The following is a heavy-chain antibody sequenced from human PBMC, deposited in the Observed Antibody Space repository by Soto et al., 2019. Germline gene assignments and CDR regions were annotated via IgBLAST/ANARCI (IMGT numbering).Heavy chain of an antibody. CDR3: ARFSPYYYGMDV. Sequence: GESLKISFKGSGYSFTSYLISWVRQMPVKGLEWMGRIDPSDSYTNYSPSFQGHVTISADKSISTAYLQWSSLKASDTAMYYCARFSPYYYGMDVGGQGTKVTVSS. CDR2: IDPSDSYT. V-gene: IGHV5-10-1*01. CDR1: GYSFTSYL. J-gene: IGHJ6*02.